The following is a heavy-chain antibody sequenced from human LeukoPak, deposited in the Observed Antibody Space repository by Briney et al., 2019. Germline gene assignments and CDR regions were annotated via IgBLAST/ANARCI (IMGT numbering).Heavy chain of an antibody. V-gene: IGHV3-53*01. Sequence: PGGSLRLSCAASGFTVSSNYMSWVRQAPGKGLEWVSVIYSGGSTYYADSVKGRFTISRDNSKNTLYLQMNSLRAEDTAVYYCAKALTTLTTVWDLWGQGTLVSVSS. CDR2: IYSGGST. J-gene: IGHJ5*02. CDR3: AKALTTLTTVWDL. CDR1: GFTVSSNY. D-gene: IGHD4-17*01.